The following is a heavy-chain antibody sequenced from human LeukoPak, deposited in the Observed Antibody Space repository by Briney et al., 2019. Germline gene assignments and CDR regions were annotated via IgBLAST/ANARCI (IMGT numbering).Heavy chain of an antibody. Sequence: SETLSLTCTISGGSISSYYWSWIRQPPGKGLEWIGYIYYSGNTNYNPSLKSRVTISVDTSKNQFSLKLSSVTAADTAVYYCARATADCSSTSRYLNWFDPWGQGTLVTVSS. CDR1: GGSISSYY. CDR2: IYYSGNT. D-gene: IGHD2-2*01. CDR3: ARATADCSSTSRYLNWFDP. J-gene: IGHJ5*02. V-gene: IGHV4-59*01.